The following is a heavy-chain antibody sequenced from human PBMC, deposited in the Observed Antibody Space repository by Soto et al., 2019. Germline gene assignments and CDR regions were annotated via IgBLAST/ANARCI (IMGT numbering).Heavy chain of an antibody. CDR3: ARGSYYYDSSGYYHY. D-gene: IGHD3-22*01. CDR1: GGSISSYY. Sequence: SETLSLTCTVSGGSISSYYWSWLRQPPGKGLEWIGYIYYSGSTYYNPSLKSRVTISVDTSKNQFSLKLSSVTAADTAVYYCARGSYYYDSSGYYHYWGQRTLVTVSS. CDR2: IYYSGST. V-gene: IGHV4-30-4*08. J-gene: IGHJ4*02.